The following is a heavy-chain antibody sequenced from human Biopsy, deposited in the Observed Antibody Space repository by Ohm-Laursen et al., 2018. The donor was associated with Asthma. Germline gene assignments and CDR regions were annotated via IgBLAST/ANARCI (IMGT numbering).Heavy chain of an antibody. CDR3: ARQQFATSPDDY. D-gene: IGHD5-24*01. CDR2: IYSSGDT. CDR1: GGPISSDDYY. V-gene: IGHV4-30-4*01. J-gene: IGHJ4*02. Sequence: SQTLSLTCSVSGGPISSDDYYWSWIRQAPGKGLEWIAYIYSSGDTYYSLSLKSRVSISLDTSKNQFSLRLTSVTAADTAVYYCARQQFATSPDDYWGRGTLVTVSS.